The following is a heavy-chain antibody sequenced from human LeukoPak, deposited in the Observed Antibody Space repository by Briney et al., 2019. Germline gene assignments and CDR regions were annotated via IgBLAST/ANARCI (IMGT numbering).Heavy chain of an antibody. CDR3: AGALLTSYSSSLTLDY. V-gene: IGHV4-31*03. CDR1: GGSISSGGYY. J-gene: IGHJ4*02. D-gene: IGHD6-13*01. Sequence: SQTLSRTCTVSGGSISSGGYYWSWIRQHPGKGLEWIGYIYYSGSTYYNPSLKSRVTISVDTSKNQFSLKLSSVTAADTAVYYCAGALLTSYSSSLTLDYWGQGTLVTVSS. CDR2: IYYSGST.